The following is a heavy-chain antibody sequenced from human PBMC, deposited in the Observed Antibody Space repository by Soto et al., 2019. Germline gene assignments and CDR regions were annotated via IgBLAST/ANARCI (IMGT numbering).Heavy chain of an antibody. CDR3: AREGVYYYGMDV. Sequence: SETLSLTCTVSGGSISSYYWSWIRQPPGKGLEWIGYIYYSGSTNYNPSLKSRVTISVDTSKNQFSLKLSSVTAADTAVYYCAREGVYYYGMDVWGQGTTVTVS. V-gene: IGHV4-59*01. CDR2: IYYSGST. D-gene: IGHD6-13*01. J-gene: IGHJ6*02. CDR1: GGSISSYY.